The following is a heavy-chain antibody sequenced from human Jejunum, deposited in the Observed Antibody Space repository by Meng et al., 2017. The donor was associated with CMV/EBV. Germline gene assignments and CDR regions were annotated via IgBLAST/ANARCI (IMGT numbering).Heavy chain of an antibody. V-gene: IGHV7-4-1*02. J-gene: IGHJ5*02. D-gene: IGHD2/OR15-2a*01. CDR3: ARGGNFDP. Sequence: QAPLXTSWSELNKPXASVKVSCXXXGYTFSTYTINWVRQAHGRGLEWMGWISTNTGTPTYTQCFTGRFVFSLDTSVSTAYLQISSLKAEDTAVYYCARGGNFDPWGQGTXVTVSS. CDR2: ISTNTGTP. CDR1: GYTFSTYT.